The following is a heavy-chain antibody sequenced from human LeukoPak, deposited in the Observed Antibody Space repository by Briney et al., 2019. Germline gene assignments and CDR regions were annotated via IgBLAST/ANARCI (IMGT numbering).Heavy chain of an antibody. CDR1: GFTFSNQG. CDR3: APLSIPSGEFDY. D-gene: IGHD2-2*01. CDR2: ISGSGGST. Sequence: GASLRLSCAASGFTFSNQGMCWVRQAPGKGLEWVSSISGSGGSTYYADSVKGRFTISRDNSKNTLYLQMNTLRAEDTAVYYCAPLSIPSGEFDYWGQGTLVTVSS. V-gene: IGHV3-23*01. J-gene: IGHJ4*02.